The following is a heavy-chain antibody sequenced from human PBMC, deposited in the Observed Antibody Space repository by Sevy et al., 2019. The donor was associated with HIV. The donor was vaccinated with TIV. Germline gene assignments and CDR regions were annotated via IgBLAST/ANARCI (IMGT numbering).Heavy chain of an antibody. CDR3: ARGPFIVGGTGKLDF. Sequence: ASVKVSCKASGGTFSNYASSWVRQAPGQGLKWVGGIIPILGTANYAPKFQGRVTITADESTSTAYMELSSLRSEDTAVYFCARGPFIVGGTGKLDFWGQGTLVTVSS. D-gene: IGHD1-26*01. CDR2: IIPILGTA. J-gene: IGHJ4*02. V-gene: IGHV1-69*13. CDR1: GGTFSNYA.